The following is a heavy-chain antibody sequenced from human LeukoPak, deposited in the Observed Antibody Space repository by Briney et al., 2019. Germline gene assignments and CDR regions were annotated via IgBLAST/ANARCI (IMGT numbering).Heavy chain of an antibody. CDR2: IKTKAEGGPT. CDR3: ATDTVATNDYGLDY. D-gene: IGHD5-12*01. V-gene: IGHV3-15*01. CDR1: GIALSDAW. Sequence: GGSLRLSCAASGIALSDAWVNWVRQAPGKGLEWVGRIKTKAEGGPTDYGAPVKARFTISRDDSKNVMFLQMNSLKTEDTAVYYCATDTVATNDYGLDYWGQGTLVTVSP. J-gene: IGHJ4*02.